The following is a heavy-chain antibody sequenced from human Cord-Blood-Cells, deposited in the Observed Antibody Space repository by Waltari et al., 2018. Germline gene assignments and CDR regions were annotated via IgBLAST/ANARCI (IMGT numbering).Heavy chain of an antibody. CDR3: ARALGSSSSYYYYGMDV. V-gene: IGHV4-38-2*01. Sequence: QVQLQESGPGLVKPSETLSLTCAVSGYSISSGYYWGWIRQPPGKGLEWIGSIYHSGSTYYNPSLKSRVTISVDTSKNQFSLKLSSVTAADTAVYYCARALGSSSSYYYYGMDVWGQGTTVTVSS. CDR2: IYHSGST. CDR1: GYSISSGYY. J-gene: IGHJ6*02. D-gene: IGHD6-6*01.